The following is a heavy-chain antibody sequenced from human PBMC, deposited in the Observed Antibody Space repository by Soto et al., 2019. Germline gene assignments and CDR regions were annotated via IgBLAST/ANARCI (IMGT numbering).Heavy chain of an antibody. CDR2: IDHSGSA. V-gene: IGHV4-34*01. D-gene: IGHD3-10*01. CDR3: ARLQKSFDSGSPPDY. Sequence: NPSDTLSLTCAVYGWSFSDYYWSWVRQPPGKGLEWIGEIDHSGSANYNPSLESRVTISADTSKNQFSLRLSSVTAADTAVYYCARLQKSFDSGSPPDYWGQGTLVSVSS. J-gene: IGHJ4*02. CDR1: GWSFSDYY.